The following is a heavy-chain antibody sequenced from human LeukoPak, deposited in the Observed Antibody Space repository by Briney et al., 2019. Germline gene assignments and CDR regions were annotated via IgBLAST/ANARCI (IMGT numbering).Heavy chain of an antibody. J-gene: IGHJ5*02. Sequence: PGGSLRLSCAASGFGFSNYAMNWVRQTPGRGLEWVAAIGGSGAYTNHADSVQGRPTISRDNSKNTLYLQMNNLRVEDTALYYCARDRGGENCGGDCYSAFDPWGQGTLVTVSS. V-gene: IGHV3-23*01. CDR3: ARDRGGENCGGDCYSAFDP. CDR2: IGGSGAYT. CDR1: GFGFSNYA. D-gene: IGHD2-21*02.